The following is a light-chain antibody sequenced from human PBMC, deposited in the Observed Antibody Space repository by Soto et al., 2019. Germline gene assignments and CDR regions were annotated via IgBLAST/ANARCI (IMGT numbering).Light chain of an antibody. CDR1: SSDVGGYNY. J-gene: IGLJ1*01. V-gene: IGLV2-14*01. CDR2: EVS. CDR3: SSYTSSSTRV. Sequence: QSALTQPASVSGSPGQSITFSCTGTSSDVGGYNYVSWYQQYPGKAPKLMIYEVSNRPSGVSNLFSGSKSGNTASLTISGLQAEDEADYYCSSYTSSSTRVFGTGTKVTVL.